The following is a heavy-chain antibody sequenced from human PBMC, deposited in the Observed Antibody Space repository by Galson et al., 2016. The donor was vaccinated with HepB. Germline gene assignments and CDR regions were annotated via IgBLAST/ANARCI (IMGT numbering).Heavy chain of an antibody. CDR3: ARDRRRRASAGKTYYHYGLDV. D-gene: IGHD3-10*01. CDR1: GYTFSTYI. J-gene: IGHJ6*02. Sequence: SVKVSCKASGYTFSTYIIYWVRQAPGQGPEWMGTISPDHDNPHYAQKFQGRVTLTTDTSTTTAHMELRGLRADDTAVYYCARDRRRRASAGKTYYHYGLDVWGQGTSVTVYS. V-gene: IGHV1-18*01. CDR2: ISPDHDNP.